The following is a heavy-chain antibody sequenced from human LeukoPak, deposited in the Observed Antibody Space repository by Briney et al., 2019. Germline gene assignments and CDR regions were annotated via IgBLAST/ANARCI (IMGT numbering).Heavy chain of an antibody. CDR1: GGTFSSYA. J-gene: IGHJ4*02. D-gene: IGHD6-6*01. Sequence: SVKVSCQASGGTFSSYAISWVRQAPGQGLEWMGRIIPIFGTANYAQKFQGRVTITTDESTSTAYMELSSLRSEDTAVYYCAEGWSSSSSFDYWGQGTLVTVSS. V-gene: IGHV1-69*05. CDR3: AEGWSSSSSFDY. CDR2: IIPIFGTA.